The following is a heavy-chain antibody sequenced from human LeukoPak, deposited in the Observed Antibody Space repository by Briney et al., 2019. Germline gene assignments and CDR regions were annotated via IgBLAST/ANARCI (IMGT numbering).Heavy chain of an antibody. CDR3: TRDGYFEWSSGILTGYSYYFDY. V-gene: IGHV3-21*01. J-gene: IGHJ4*02. Sequence: GGSLRLSCAASGFTFSSYSMNWVRQAPGKGLEWVSSISSSSYIYYADSVKGRFTISRDNAKNSLYLQMNSLRAEDTAVYYCTRDGYFEWSSGILTGYSYYFDYWGQGTLVTVSS. CDR1: GFTFSSYS. CDR2: ISSSSYI. D-gene: IGHD3-9*01.